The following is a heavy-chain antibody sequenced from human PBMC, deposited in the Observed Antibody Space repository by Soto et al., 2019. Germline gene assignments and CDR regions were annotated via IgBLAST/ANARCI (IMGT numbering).Heavy chain of an antibody. D-gene: IGHD6-6*01. Sequence: SETLSLTCTVSGGSISSSSYYWGWIRQPPGKGLEWIGSIYYSGSTYYNPSLKSRVTISVDTSKNQFSLKLSSVTAADTAVYYCARRRTSSSSRGFDPWVQGTLVTVSS. CDR2: IYYSGST. V-gene: IGHV4-39*01. CDR1: GGSISSSSYY. CDR3: ARRRTSSSSRGFDP. J-gene: IGHJ5*02.